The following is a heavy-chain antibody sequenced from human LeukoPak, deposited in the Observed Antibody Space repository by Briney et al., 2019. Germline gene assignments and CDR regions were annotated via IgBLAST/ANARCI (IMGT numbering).Heavy chain of an antibody. CDR3: AALGLYDSSGYYPAP. CDR1: GYTFTSYD. D-gene: IGHD3-22*01. J-gene: IGHJ4*02. Sequence: GASVKVSCKAPGYTFTSYDINWVRQATGQGLEWMGWMNPNSGNTGYAQKFQGRVTMTRNTSISTAYMELSSLRSEDTAVYYCAALGLYDSSGYYPAPWGQGTLVTVSS. V-gene: IGHV1-8*01. CDR2: MNPNSGNT.